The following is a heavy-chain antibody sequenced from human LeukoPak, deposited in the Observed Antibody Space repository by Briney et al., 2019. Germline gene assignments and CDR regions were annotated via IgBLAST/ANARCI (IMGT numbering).Heavy chain of an antibody. V-gene: IGHV1-2*02. D-gene: IGHD3-10*01. CDR1: GYTFTAYY. Sequence: ASVKVSCKASGYTFTAYYIHWVRQAPGQGLQWMGWISPNSGGTNYAESFQDRVTMTRDTSISTAYMELSRLRSDDTAVYYCARDPRSYYYGSGSFFSNWFDPWGQGTLVTVSS. CDR3: ARDPRSYYYGSGSFFSNWFDP. J-gene: IGHJ5*02. CDR2: ISPNSGGT.